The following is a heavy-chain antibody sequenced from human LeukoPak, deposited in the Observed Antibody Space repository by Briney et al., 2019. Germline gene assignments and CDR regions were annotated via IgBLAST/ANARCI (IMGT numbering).Heavy chain of an antibody. V-gene: IGHV3-30*18. Sequence: PGGALRLSCAASGFTFSSYGMHWVRQAPAKGLEWVAIISYDGSNKYYADSVKGRFTISRDNSKNTLYLQMNSLRAEDTAVYYCAKDVCSSTSCYRGDAFDIWGQGTMVTVSS. CDR3: AKDVCSSTSCYRGDAFDI. D-gene: IGHD2-2*01. CDR2: ISYDGSNK. J-gene: IGHJ3*02. CDR1: GFTFSSYG.